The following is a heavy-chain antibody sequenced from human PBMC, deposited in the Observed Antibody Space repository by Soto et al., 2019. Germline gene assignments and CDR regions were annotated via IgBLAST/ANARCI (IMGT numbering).Heavy chain of an antibody. D-gene: IGHD3-10*02. J-gene: IGHJ4*02. V-gene: IGHV1-46*01. CDR3: ARGFVRLSFDY. CDR1: GYTFTSYY. Sequence: QVQLVQSGAEVKKPGASVKVSCKASGYTFTSYYMHWVRQAPGQGLEWMGIINPSGGSTSYAQKFPGGVTMTRATSTCTVYMELSSLRSEDTAVYYCARGFVRLSFDYWGQGTLVTVSS. CDR2: INPSGGST.